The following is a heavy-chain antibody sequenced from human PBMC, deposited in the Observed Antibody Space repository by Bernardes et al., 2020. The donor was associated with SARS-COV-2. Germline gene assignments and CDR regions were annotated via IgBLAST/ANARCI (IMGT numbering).Heavy chain of an antibody. J-gene: IGHJ4*02. Sequence: GSLRLSCAASGFTFSSYAMSWVRQAPGKGREWVSGISGSGDRTNYAGSVKGRFTISRDTSKSTLYLQMNSLRAEDTAVYYCAKGRDSGYLVPFDYWCQGTLITVSS. V-gene: IGHV3-23*01. D-gene: IGHD5-12*01. CDR2: ISGSGDRT. CDR1: GFTFSSYA. CDR3: AKGRDSGYLVPFDY.